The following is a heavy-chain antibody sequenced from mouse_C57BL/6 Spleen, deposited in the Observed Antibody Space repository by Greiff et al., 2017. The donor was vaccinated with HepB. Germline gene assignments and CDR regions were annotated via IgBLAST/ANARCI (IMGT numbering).Heavy chain of an antibody. CDR1: GYTFTSYW. CDR3: ARFITTVVAKNAMDY. Sequence: QVQLQQPGAELVKPGASVKLSCKASGYTFTSYWMHWVKQRPGQGLEWIGMIHPNSGSTNYNEKFKSKATLTVDKSSSTAYMQLSSLTSEDSAVYYGARFITTVVAKNAMDYWGQGTSVTVSS. J-gene: IGHJ4*01. CDR2: IHPNSGST. D-gene: IGHD1-1*01. V-gene: IGHV1-64*01.